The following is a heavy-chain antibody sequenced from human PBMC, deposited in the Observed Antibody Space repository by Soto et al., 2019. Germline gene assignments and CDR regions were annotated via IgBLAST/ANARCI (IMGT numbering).Heavy chain of an antibody. Sequence: EVQLLESGGGLVQPGGSLRLSCAASGFTFSSYAMSWVRQAPGKGLEWVSAISGSGGSTYYADSVKGRFTISRDNSKNTLYLQMNSLRAEDTAVYYCAWGDYYYSGIDVWGQGTTVTVSS. D-gene: IGHD3-10*01. CDR1: GFTFSSYA. J-gene: IGHJ6*02. V-gene: IGHV3-23*01. CDR3: AWGDYYYSGIDV. CDR2: ISGSGGST.